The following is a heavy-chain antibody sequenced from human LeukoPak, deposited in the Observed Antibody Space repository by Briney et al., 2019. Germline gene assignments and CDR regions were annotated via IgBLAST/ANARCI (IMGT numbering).Heavy chain of an antibody. CDR1: LGTLSSYA. CDR3: ARAAGTWGAVFEY. Sequence: GASENVSCKASLGTLSSYAISWLGQAPGHPLEWLGRIIPILGIANYAQKCQGRVTITADKSTSTAYMELSSPRSEDTAVYYCARAAGTWGAVFEYWSQGTLVSVSS. D-gene: IGHD3-16*01. CDR2: IIPILGIA. V-gene: IGHV1-69*10. J-gene: IGHJ4*02.